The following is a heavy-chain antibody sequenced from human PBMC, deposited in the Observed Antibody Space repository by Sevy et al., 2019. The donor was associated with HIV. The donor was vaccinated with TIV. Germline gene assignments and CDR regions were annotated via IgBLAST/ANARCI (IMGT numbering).Heavy chain of an antibody. CDR1: GYTFTAYA. D-gene: IGHD6-13*01. CDR3: ARTPFKASDGTIDF. Sequence: ASVKVSCKAGGYTFTAYAISWVRQAPGQGLEWMGWISTYNSNTNYAQKFRGRVTMTRDTSTSTAYMELRSLRSDDTAIYYCARTPFKASDGTIDFWGQGTLVTVSS. J-gene: IGHJ4*02. CDR2: ISTYNSNT. V-gene: IGHV1-18*01.